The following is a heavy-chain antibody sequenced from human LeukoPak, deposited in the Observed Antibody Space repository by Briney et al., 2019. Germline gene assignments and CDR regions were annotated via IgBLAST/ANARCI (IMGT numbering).Heavy chain of an antibody. CDR2: INHSGST. CDR3: ATPYGGQAFDY. V-gene: IGHV4-39*07. D-gene: IGHD4-23*01. CDR1: GGSISSSSYY. J-gene: IGHJ4*02. Sequence: SETLSLTCTVSGGSISSSSYYWSWIRQPPGKGLEWIGEINHSGSTNYNPSLKSRVTISVDTSKNQFSLKLSSVTAADTAVYYCATPYGGQAFDYWGQGTLVTVSS.